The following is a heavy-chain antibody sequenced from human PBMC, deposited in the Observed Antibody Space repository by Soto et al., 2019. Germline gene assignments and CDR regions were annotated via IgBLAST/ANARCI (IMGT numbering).Heavy chain of an antibody. D-gene: IGHD3-3*01. CDR2: IYYSGST. Sequence: PSETLSLTCTVSGGSISSYYWSWIRQPPGKGLEWIGYIYYSGSTNYNPSLKSRVTISVDTSKNQFSLKLSSVTAADTAVYYCARLHYDFWSGLIDYWGQGTLVTVSS. J-gene: IGHJ4*02. CDR1: GGSISSYY. V-gene: IGHV4-59*01. CDR3: ARLHYDFWSGLIDY.